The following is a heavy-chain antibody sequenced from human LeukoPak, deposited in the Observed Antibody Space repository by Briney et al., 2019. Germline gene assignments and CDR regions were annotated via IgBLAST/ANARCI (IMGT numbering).Heavy chain of an antibody. V-gene: IGHV3-7*04. D-gene: IGHD5-24*01. Sequence: GGSLRLSCAASGFSFSSYGMHWVRQAPGKGLEWVANIKQDGSKKSYVDSVKGRFTISRDNAKNSLYLQMNSLRAEDTAIYYCTRVGYIDEGIDYWGQGTLVTVSS. CDR1: GFSFSSYG. CDR3: TRVGYIDEGIDY. J-gene: IGHJ4*02. CDR2: IKQDGSKK.